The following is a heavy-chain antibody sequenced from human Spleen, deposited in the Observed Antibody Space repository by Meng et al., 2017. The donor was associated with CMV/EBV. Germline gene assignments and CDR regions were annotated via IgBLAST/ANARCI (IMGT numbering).Heavy chain of an antibody. CDR1: GGSFSVYY. J-gene: IGHJ5*02. Sequence: HVQLQQWGAGLLKPTGTLSLTCAGYGGSFSVYYWSWIRQPPGKGLEWNGENNHSGSTNYNPSLKSRVTISVDTSKNQFSLKLSSVTAADTDVYYCERGTDYGAVGWFDPWGQGTLVTVSS. CDR2: NNHSGST. CDR3: ERGTDYGAVGWFDP. V-gene: IGHV4-34*01. D-gene: IGHD4-17*01.